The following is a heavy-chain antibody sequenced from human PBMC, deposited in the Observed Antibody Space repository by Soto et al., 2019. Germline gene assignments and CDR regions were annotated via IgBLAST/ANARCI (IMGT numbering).Heavy chain of an antibody. CDR1: GFTFSSYS. CDR3: AREFRADFDY. J-gene: IGHJ4*02. Sequence: GGSLRLSCAASGFTFSSYSMNWVRQAPGKGLDWVSSISSSSSYIYYADSVKGRFTISRDNAKNSLYLQMNSLRAEDTAVYYCAREFRADFDYWGQGTLVTVSS. CDR2: ISSSSSYI. V-gene: IGHV3-21*01.